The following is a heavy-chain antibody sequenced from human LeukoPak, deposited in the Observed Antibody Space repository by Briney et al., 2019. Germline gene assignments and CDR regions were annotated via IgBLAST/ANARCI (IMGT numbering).Heavy chain of an antibody. CDR3: ACRPGPAADISLP. D-gene: IGHD2-2*01. V-gene: IGHV4-59*01. CDR2: IYYSGST. CDR1: GGSISSYY. Sequence: SETLSLTCTAPGGSISSYYWSWIRQPPGKGLERIGYIYYSGSTNYNPSLKSRVTISVDTSKNQFALKLSSVTAADTAVYYCACRPGPAADISLPWGQGTLVTVSS. J-gene: IGHJ5*02.